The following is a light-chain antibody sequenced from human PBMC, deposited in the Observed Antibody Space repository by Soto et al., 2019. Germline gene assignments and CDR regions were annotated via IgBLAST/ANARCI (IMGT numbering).Light chain of an antibody. CDR2: LAS. J-gene: IGKJ5*01. CDR1: QSLLQSNGNNH. Sequence: DSVLTQSPLSVPVTPGEPASISCRSSQSLLQSNGNNHVDWYLQRPGQSPQLLLYLASSRASGVPDRFSGSGSGTEFSLEISRVEAEDVGVYYCLQAAQSPLTFGQGTRLEIK. V-gene: IGKV2-28*01. CDR3: LQAAQSPLT.